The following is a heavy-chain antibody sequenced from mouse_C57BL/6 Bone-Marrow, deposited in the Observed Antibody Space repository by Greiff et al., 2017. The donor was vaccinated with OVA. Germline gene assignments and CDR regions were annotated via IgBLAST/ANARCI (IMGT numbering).Heavy chain of an antibody. Sequence: VQLKESGPELVKPGASVKIPCKASGYTFTDYNMDWVKQSHGKSLEWIGDINPNNGGTIYNQKFKGKATLTVDKSSSTAYMELRSLTSEDTAVYYCAVADGYYWYFDGWGTGTTVTVSS. CDR1: GYTFTDYN. CDR2: INPNNGGT. V-gene: IGHV1-18*01. D-gene: IGHD2-3*01. CDR3: AVADGYYWYFDG. J-gene: IGHJ1*03.